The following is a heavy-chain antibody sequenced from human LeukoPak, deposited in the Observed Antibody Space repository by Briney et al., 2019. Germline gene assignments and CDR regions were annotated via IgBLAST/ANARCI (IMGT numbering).Heavy chain of an antibody. CDR3: ARADYDSSGYYYEGYFDY. V-gene: IGHV1-69*05. CDR2: IIPIFGTA. J-gene: IGHJ4*02. D-gene: IGHD3-22*01. CDR1: GGTFSSYA. Sequence: GASVKVPCKASGGTFSSYAISWVRQAPGQGLEWMGRIIPIFGTANYAQKFQGRVTITTDESTSTAYMELSSLRSEDTAVYYCARADYDSSGYYYEGYFDYWGQGTLVTVSS.